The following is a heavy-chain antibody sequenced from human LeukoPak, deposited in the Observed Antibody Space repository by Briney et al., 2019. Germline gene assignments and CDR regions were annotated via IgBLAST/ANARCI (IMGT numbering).Heavy chain of an antibody. CDR3: AREMIEVPAATGGYYYYYYGMDV. J-gene: IGHJ6*02. D-gene: IGHD2-2*01. V-gene: IGHV3-30-3*01. Sequence: GGSLRLSCAASGFTFTDYTMHWVRQAPGKGLEWLTLISYDGNNKYYADSVKGRFTISRDNSKNTLYLQMNSLRAEDTAVYYCAREMIEVPAATGGYYYYYYGMDVWGQGTTVTVSS. CDR1: GFTFTDYT. CDR2: ISYDGNNK.